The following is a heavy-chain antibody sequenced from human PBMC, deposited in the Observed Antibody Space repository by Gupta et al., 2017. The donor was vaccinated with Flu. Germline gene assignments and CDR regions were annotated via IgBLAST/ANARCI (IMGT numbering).Heavy chain of an antibody. CDR1: GYTFTDFY. V-gene: IGHV1-2*02. CDR3: ARQGDIGY. CDR2: INPKNGGT. J-gene: IGHJ4*02. Sequence: VRLGQSGAEVKQPGASVRVSCKTSGYTFTDFYIHWVRQAPGQGLEWMGWINPKNGGTNYAQKFQDRVTLTRDTSITTAYMDLTRLTSHDTAIYDCARQGDIGYWGQGTLVTVSS. D-gene: IGHD2-15*01.